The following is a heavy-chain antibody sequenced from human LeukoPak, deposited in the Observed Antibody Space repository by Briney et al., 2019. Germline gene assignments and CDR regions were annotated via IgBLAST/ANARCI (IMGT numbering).Heavy chain of an antibody. CDR3: ARHTRMWGYFDY. Sequence: SETLSLTCTVSGVSISTYYWSWFRQPAGKGLEWIGRPYASGPTNYNPSLKSRVTISVDTSKNQLSLNVNSVTVADTAVYFCARHTRMWGYFDYWGQGTLVAVSS. J-gene: IGHJ4*02. D-gene: IGHD1-26*01. V-gene: IGHV4-4*07. CDR1: GVSISTYY. CDR2: PYASGPT.